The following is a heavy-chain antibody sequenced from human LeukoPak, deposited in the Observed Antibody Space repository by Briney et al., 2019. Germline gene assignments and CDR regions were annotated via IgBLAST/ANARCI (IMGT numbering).Heavy chain of an antibody. CDR2: MNPNSGST. Sequence: GASVKVSCKASGYTFTSYDINWVRQATGQGLEWMGWMNPNSGSTGYAQKFQGRVTITRNTSISTAYMELSSLRSEDTAVYYCARALDCSGGSCQSHWGQGTLVTVSS. CDR1: GYTFTSYD. V-gene: IGHV1-8*03. D-gene: IGHD2-15*01. CDR3: ARALDCSGGSCQSH. J-gene: IGHJ4*02.